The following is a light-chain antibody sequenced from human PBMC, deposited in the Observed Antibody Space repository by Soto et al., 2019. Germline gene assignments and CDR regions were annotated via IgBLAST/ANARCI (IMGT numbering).Light chain of an antibody. CDR1: QSISSY. Sequence: IQMTQSPSSLSASVGDRATITCRASQSISSYLNWYQQKPGKVPKLLIYAASSLQSGVPSRFSGSGSGTDFTLTISSLQPEDFATYYCQQSYSTPRTFGQGTKVDI. J-gene: IGKJ1*01. CDR3: QQSYSTPRT. CDR2: AAS. V-gene: IGKV1-39*01.